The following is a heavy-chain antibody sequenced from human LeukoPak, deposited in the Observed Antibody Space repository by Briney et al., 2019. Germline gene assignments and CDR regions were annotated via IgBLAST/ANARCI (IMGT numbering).Heavy chain of an antibody. D-gene: IGHD3-22*01. Sequence: ASVKASCKASGYTFTNHDISWVRQAPGQGQGPEWMGWISAYSGNTNYAQKLQGRVTMTTDTSTSTAYMELRSLRSDDTAVYYCARDHDPHYYDSSGYYDYWGQGTLVSVSS. CDR3: ARDHDPHYYDSSGYYDY. CDR2: ISAYSGNT. CDR1: GYTFTNHD. V-gene: IGHV1-18*01. J-gene: IGHJ4*02.